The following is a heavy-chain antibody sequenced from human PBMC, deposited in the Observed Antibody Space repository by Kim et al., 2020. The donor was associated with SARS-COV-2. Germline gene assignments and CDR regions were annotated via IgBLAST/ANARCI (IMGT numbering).Heavy chain of an antibody. CDR2: INPSPGTT. J-gene: IGHJ3*02. V-gene: IGHV1-46*01. CDR3: ARDLGAAFDI. D-gene: IGHD3-10*01. Sequence: ASVKVSCKAVTFTFTSYCLHWVRQAPGLGLEWMGKINPSPGTTTYAQQFVGRVTMTRDTSTSTVYMELSSLTSEDPAVYFCARDLGAAFDIWGQWTMFTV. CDR1: TFTFTSYC.